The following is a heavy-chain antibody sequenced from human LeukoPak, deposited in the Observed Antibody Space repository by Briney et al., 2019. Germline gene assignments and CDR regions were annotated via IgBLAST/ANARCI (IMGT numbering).Heavy chain of an antibody. CDR1: GGSVRSYW. D-gene: IGHD1-26*01. Sequence: SGTLSLTCDVSGGSVRSYWWGWVRQPAGKGLEWLGRIYSTGSTRFNPSLKSRLTLSIDTSTNQFSLKLTSVTAADTAVYFCARQGYTVSYYFLDYWSQGTLVTVSS. CDR3: ARQGYTVSYYFLDY. V-gene: IGHV4-4*07. J-gene: IGHJ4*02. CDR2: IYSTGST.